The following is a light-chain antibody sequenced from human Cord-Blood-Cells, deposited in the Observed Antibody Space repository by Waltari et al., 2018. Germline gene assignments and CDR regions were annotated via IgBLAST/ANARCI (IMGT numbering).Light chain of an antibody. CDR3: QQYGSSPYS. Sequence: EIVLTQSPGTLSLSPGERATLSCRASQCVSRSYLAWYQQKPDQAARLLIYGASSRATGIPGRFSGGESETDFTLTISRLEPEDCAVDYCQQYGSSPYSFGQGTKLEIK. CDR1: QCVSRSY. J-gene: IGKJ2*03. V-gene: IGKV3-20*01. CDR2: GAS.